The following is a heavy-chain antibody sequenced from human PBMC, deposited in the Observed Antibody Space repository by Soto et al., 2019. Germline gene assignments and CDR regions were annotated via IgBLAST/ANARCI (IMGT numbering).Heavy chain of an antibody. D-gene: IGHD2-2*01. V-gene: IGHV4-30-4*01. CDR2: IYYSGST. CDR1: GGSISSGDYY. Sequence: QVQLQESGPGLVKPSQTLSLTCTVSGGSISSGDYYWNWIRQPPGKGLEWIGSIYYSGSTYYSPSLNTRVTISVGTSKNQFSLKLSSVTAADTAVYYCVRGDPGACSSTSCIDAFDLWGRGTMVAVSS. J-gene: IGHJ3*01. CDR3: VRGDPGACSSTSCIDAFDL.